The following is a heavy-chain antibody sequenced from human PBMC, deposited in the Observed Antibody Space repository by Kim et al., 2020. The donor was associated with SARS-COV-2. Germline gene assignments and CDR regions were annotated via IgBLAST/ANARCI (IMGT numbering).Heavy chain of an antibody. Sequence: GGSLRLSYAASGFTFSSYGMHWVRQAPGKGLEWVAVISYDGSNKYYADSVKGRFTISRDNSKNTLYLQMNSLRAEDTAVYYCAKEGQWLVFLYFDYWGQGTLVTVSS. CDR1: GFTFSSYG. V-gene: IGHV3-30*18. J-gene: IGHJ4*02. D-gene: IGHD6-19*01. CDR3: AKEGQWLVFLYFDY. CDR2: ISYDGSNK.